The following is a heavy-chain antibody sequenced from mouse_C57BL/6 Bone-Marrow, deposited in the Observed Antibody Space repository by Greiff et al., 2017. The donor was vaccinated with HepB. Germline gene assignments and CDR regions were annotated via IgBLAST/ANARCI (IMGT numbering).Heavy chain of an antibody. D-gene: IGHD3-2*02. J-gene: IGHJ4*01. CDR2: ISSGGSYT. V-gene: IGHV5-6*01. Sequence: EVQLVESGGDLVKPGGSLKLSCAASGFTLSSYGMSWVRQTPDKRLEWVATISSGGSYTYYPDSVKGRFTISRDNAKNTLYLQMSSLKSEDTAMYYCARSDSSEAVYYYAMDYWGQGTSVTVSS. CDR1: GFTLSSYG. CDR3: ARSDSSEAVYYYAMDY.